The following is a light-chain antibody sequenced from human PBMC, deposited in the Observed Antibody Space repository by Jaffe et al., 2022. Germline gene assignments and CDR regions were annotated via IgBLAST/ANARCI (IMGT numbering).Light chain of an antibody. V-gene: IGKV4-1*01. CDR2: WAS. Sequence: DIVMTQSPDSLAVSLGERATINCKSSQNLLYSSNNKNSLAWYQQKPGQPPKLLIYWASTRESGVPDRFSGSGSGTDFTLTISSLQAEDVAVYYCQQYYSTPRTFGQGTKLEIK. CDR1: QNLLYSSNNKNS. J-gene: IGKJ2*01. CDR3: QQYYSTPRT.